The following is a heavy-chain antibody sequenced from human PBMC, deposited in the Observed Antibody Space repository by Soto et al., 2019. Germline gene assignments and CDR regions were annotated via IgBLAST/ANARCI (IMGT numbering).Heavy chain of an antibody. J-gene: IGHJ3*02. CDR3: ARDRGAGVVVYDAFDI. D-gene: IGHD3-22*01. V-gene: IGHV1-69*13. CDR2: IIPIFGTA. CDR1: GGTFSSYA. Sequence: SVKVSCKASGGTFSSYAISWVRQAPGQGLEWMGGIIPIFGTANYAQKFQGRVTITADESTSTAHMELSSLRSEDTAVYYCARDRGAGVVVYDAFDIWGQGTMVTVSS.